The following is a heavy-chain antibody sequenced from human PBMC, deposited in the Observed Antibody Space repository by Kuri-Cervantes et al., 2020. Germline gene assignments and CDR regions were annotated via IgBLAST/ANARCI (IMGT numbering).Heavy chain of an antibody. CDR3: ARGDGYSYGSPPGWGMDV. CDR2: INPNSGGT. V-gene: IGHV1-2*02. CDR1: GYTFTGYY. J-gene: IGHJ6*02. D-gene: IGHD5-18*01. Sequence: ASVKVSCKASGYTFTGYYMHWVRQAPGQGLEWMGWINPNSGGTNYAQKLQGRVTMTTDTSTSTAYMELRSLRSDDTAVYYCARGDGYSYGSPPGWGMDVWGQGTMVTVSS.